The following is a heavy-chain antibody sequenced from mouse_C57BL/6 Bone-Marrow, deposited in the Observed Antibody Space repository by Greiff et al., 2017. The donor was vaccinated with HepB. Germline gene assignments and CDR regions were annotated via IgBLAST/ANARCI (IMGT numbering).Heavy chain of an antibody. D-gene: IGHD3-2*02. CDR1: GYTFTDYE. V-gene: IGHV1-15*01. CDR2: IDPETGGT. CDR3: RRGDSSGDVDY. Sequence: QVQLKESGAELVRPGASVTLSCKASGYTFTDYEMHWVKQTPVHGLEWIGAIDPETGGTAYNQKFKGKAILTADKSSSPAYMELRSLTSEDSAVYYCRRGDSSGDVDYWGQGTTLTVTS. J-gene: IGHJ2*01.